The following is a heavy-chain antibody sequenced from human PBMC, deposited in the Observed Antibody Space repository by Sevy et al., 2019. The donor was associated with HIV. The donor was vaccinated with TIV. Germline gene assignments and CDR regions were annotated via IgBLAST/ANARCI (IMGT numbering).Heavy chain of an antibody. CDR2: ISYDGSNK. V-gene: IGHV3-30*18. D-gene: IGHD6-19*01. CDR1: GFTFSSYG. Sequence: GGSLRLSCAASGFTFSSYGMHWVRQAPGKGLEWVAVISYDGSNKYYADSVKGRFTISRDNSKNTLYLQMNSLRAEDTAVYYCAKDLFVGGWYVYYGMDVWGQGTTVTVSS. J-gene: IGHJ6*02. CDR3: AKDLFVGGWYVYYGMDV.